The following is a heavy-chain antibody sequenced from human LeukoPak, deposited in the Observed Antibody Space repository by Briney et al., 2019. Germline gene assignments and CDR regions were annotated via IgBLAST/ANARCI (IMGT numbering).Heavy chain of an antibody. CDR2: ISYDGSNK. CDR3: ARDPGGYYYDSSGYFPPFDY. Sequence: GGSLRLSCAASGFTFSSYAMHWVRQAPGKGLEWVAVISYDGSNKYYADSVKGRFTISRDNSKNTLYLQMNSLRAEDTAVYYCARDPGGYYYDSSGYFPPFDYWGQGTLVTVSS. J-gene: IGHJ4*02. D-gene: IGHD3-22*01. V-gene: IGHV3-30*04. CDR1: GFTFSSYA.